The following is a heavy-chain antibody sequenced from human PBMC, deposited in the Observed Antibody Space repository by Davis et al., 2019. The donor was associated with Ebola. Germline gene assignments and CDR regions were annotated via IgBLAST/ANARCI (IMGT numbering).Heavy chain of an antibody. CDR3: ARDVPPGSGPLLFDN. Sequence: GGSLRLSCLASGFSFVDYAMAWVRQTPGSGLQWVSTIAGDGVNTHYADSVLGRFTISRDNSKTVMYLQMHSLTVEDSAIYYCARDVPPGSGPLLFDNWGQGTPVTVFS. V-gene: IGHV3-23*01. CDR1: GFSFVDYA. D-gene: IGHD2-15*01. CDR2: IAGDGVNT. J-gene: IGHJ4*02.